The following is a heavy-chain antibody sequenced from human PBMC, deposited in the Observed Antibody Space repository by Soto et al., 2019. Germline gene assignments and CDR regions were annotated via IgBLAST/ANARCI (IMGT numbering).Heavy chain of an antibody. D-gene: IGHD5-18*01. CDR1: GVTLSNVR. V-gene: IGHV3-15*07. Sequence: GGSLRLSCAVSGVTLSNVRMNWVRQAPGKGPEWVGRIKSKTDGGTVDYAAPVKDRFTISRDDSENTLYLQMNSLKTEDTAVYYCSHGYYQYFESWGQGTLVTVSS. J-gene: IGHJ4*02. CDR2: IKSKTDGGTV. CDR3: SHGYYQYFES.